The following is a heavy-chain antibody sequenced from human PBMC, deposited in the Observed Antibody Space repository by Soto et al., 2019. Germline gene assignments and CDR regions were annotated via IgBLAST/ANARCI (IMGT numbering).Heavy chain of an antibody. CDR2: INSDGSTT. V-gene: IGHV3-74*01. D-gene: IGHD7-27*01. CDR1: GFTVSNKY. CDR3: ARDLTAGDTY. J-gene: IGHJ4*02. Sequence: GGSLRLSCAASGFTVSNKYMSWVRQAPGKGLVWVSRINSDGSTTNYADSVKGRFTISRDNAKNTLYLQMNSLRADDTAVYYCARDLTAGDTYWGQGTLVTVSS.